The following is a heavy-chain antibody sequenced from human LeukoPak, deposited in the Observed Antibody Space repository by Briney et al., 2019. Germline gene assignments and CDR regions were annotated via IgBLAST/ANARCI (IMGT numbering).Heavy chain of an antibody. D-gene: IGHD1-26*01. J-gene: IGHJ4*02. V-gene: IGHV1-2*06. CDR3: AGRLLVGATLFDY. CDR2: INPNSGGT. Sequence: ASVTVSCTASGYTFTGYYMHWVRQAPGQGLEWMGRINPNSGGTNYAQKFQGRVTMTRDTSISTAYMELSRLRSDDTAVYYCAGRLLVGATLFDYWGQGTLVTVSS. CDR1: GYTFTGYY.